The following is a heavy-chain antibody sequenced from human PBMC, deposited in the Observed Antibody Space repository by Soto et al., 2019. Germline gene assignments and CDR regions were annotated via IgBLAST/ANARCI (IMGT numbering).Heavy chain of an antibody. Sequence: EASVKVSCKASGYTFTSYGISWVRQAPGQGLEWMGWISAYNGNTNYAQKLQGRVTMTTDTSTSTAYMELRSLRSDDTAVYYCARLAYCGGDCYYDAFDIWGQGTMVTVSS. CDR3: ARLAYCGGDCYYDAFDI. CDR1: GYTFTSYG. V-gene: IGHV1-18*01. CDR2: ISAYNGNT. D-gene: IGHD2-21*02. J-gene: IGHJ3*02.